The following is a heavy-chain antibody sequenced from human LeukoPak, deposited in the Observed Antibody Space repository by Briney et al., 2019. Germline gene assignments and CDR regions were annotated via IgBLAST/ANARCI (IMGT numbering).Heavy chain of an antibody. CDR2: ISSSSSYI. CDR1: GITLSSYS. D-gene: IGHD2-8*01. J-gene: IGHJ4*02. Sequence: GGSLRLSCAASGITLSSYSMNWVRQAPGKGLEWVSSISSSSSYIYYADSVKGRFTISRDNAKNSLYLQMNSLRAEDTALYYCSRGCPNGVCYVDYWGQGTLVTVSS. V-gene: IGHV3-21*01. CDR3: SRGCPNGVCYVDY.